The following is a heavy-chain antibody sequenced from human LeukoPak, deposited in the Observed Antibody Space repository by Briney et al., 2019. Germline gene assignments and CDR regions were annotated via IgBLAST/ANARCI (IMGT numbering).Heavy chain of an antibody. CDR2: IYTSGST. Sequence: PSETLSLTCTVSGGSISSGSYYWSWIRQPAGKGLEWIGRIYTSGSTNYNPSPKSRVTISVDTSKNQFSLKLSSVTAADTAVYYCARFLTGPYYFDYWGQGTLVTVSS. V-gene: IGHV4-61*02. CDR1: GGSISSGSYY. J-gene: IGHJ4*02. CDR3: ARFLTGPYYFDY. D-gene: IGHD7-27*01.